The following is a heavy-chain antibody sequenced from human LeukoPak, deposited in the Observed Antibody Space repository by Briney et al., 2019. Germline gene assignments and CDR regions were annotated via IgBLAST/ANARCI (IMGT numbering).Heavy chain of an antibody. Sequence: SETLSLTCIVSGGSISSSIYYWAWVRQPPGKGLEWIGTVFYNGATQYSPSLKSRVTISVDTSKNQFSLKLSSVTAADTAVYYCARSGIMVRGPFDYWGQGTLVTVSS. CDR2: VFYNGAT. V-gene: IGHV4-39*07. CDR1: GGSISSSIYY. D-gene: IGHD3-10*01. CDR3: ARSGIMVRGPFDY. J-gene: IGHJ4*02.